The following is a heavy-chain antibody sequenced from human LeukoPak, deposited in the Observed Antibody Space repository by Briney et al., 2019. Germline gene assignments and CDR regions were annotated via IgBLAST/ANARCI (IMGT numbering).Heavy chain of an antibody. V-gene: IGHV1-46*01. CDR2: INPSGGST. Sequence: ASVKVSCKASGYTFTSYYMHWVRQAPGQGLECMGIINPSGGSTSYAQKFQGRVTMTRDMSTSTVYMELSSLRSEDTAVYYCARDLTMVRGVIMGVFDYWGQGTLVTVSS. J-gene: IGHJ4*02. CDR1: GYTFTSYY. D-gene: IGHD3-10*01. CDR3: ARDLTMVRGVIMGVFDY.